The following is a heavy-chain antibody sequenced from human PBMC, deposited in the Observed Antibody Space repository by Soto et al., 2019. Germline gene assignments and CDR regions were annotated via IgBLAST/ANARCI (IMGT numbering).Heavy chain of an antibody. CDR1: GYKFTTYF. Sequence: ASVKVSCKASGYKFTTYFIHWVRQAPGQGHEWMGMIHPSGDTGYAQKFRGRVTMTIDTFTTTAYMELRNLTSEDTAVYFSVRGYCTTSPCSGDFQFWGQGTLVTVSS. D-gene: IGHD2-15*01. CDR2: IHPSGDT. CDR3: VRGYCTTSPCSGDFQF. J-gene: IGHJ1*01. V-gene: IGHV1-46*01.